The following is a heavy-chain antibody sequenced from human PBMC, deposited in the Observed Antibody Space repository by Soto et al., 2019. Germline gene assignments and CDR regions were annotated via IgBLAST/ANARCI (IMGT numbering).Heavy chain of an antibody. D-gene: IGHD3-16*02. J-gene: IGHJ3*02. CDR1: GFTFSSYS. Sequence: PGGSLRLSCAASGFTFSSYSMNWVRQTPGKGLEWVSSSSSSSSYIYYADSVKGRFTISRDNAKNSLYLQMNSLRAEDTAVYYCAGGYNPLDSDYIWGTYRNDAFDIWGQGTMVTVSS. CDR3: AGGYNPLDSDYIWGTYRNDAFDI. CDR2: SSSSSSYI. V-gene: IGHV3-21*01.